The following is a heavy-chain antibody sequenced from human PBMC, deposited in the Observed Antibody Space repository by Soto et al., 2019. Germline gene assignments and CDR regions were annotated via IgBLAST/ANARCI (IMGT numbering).Heavy chain of an antibody. CDR2: IIPIFGTA. CDR1: GGTFSSYA. Sequence: QVQLVQSGAEVKKPGSSVKVSCKASGGTFSSYAISWVRQAPGQGLEWMGGIIPIFGTANYAQKFQGRVMIPPAASTSTAFIDRRTLRAEATAGYYCESTPVDCSSWPNGGDFDYWGQGTMVTVS. V-gene: IGHV1-69*01. J-gene: IGHJ4*02. CDR3: ESTPVDCSSWPNGGDFDY. D-gene: IGHD6-13*01.